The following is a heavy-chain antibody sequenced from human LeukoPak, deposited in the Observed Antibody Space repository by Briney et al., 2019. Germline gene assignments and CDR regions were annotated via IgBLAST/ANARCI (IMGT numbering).Heavy chain of an antibody. V-gene: IGHV4-39*01. CDR3: ARRSGGSGSYFRDY. J-gene: IGHJ4*02. CDR1: GGSISSSSYY. CDR2: IYYSGST. D-gene: IGHD3-10*01. Sequence: SETLSLTCTVSGGSISSSSYYWGWIRQPPGKGLVWIGSIYYSGSTYYNPSLKSRVTISVDTSKNQFSLKLSSVTAADTAVYYCARRSGGSGSYFRDYWGQGTLVTVSS.